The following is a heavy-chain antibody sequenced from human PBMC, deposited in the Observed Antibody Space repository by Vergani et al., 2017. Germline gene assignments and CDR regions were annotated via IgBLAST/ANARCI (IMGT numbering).Heavy chain of an antibody. J-gene: IGHJ4*02. CDR2: ISGSGGST. CDR1: GFTFSSYS. V-gene: IGHV3-23*04. Sequence: EVQLVESGGGLVKPGGSLRLSCAASGFTFSSYSMNWVRQAPGKGLEWVSAISGSGGSTYYADSVKGRFTISRDNSKNTLYLQMNSLRAEDTAVYYCAKDPNSSGWYGEVDYWGQGTLVTVSS. D-gene: IGHD6-19*01. CDR3: AKDPNSSGWYGEVDY.